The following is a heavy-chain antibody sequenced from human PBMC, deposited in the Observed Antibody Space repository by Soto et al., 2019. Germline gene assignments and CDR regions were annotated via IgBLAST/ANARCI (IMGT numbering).Heavy chain of an antibody. CDR2: IHYRGDT. V-gene: IGHV4-39*01. CDR3: ARLPTGYPNGFDP. D-gene: IGHD3-9*01. Sequence: QVQLQGSGPGLVRPSETLSLTCTVSGASISTNHHNWAWVRQPPGKGLEWMGNIHYRGDTYFNPSLGSRLSMSVDTSKNQFSLKLTSVTAADTAVYYCARLPTGYPNGFDPWGQGTLVIVSS. CDR1: GASISTNHHN. J-gene: IGHJ5*02.